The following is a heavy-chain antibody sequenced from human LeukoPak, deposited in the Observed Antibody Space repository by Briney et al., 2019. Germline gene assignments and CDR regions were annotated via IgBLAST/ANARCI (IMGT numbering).Heavy chain of an antibody. D-gene: IGHD1-26*01. Sequence: SETLSLTCTVSGASISSYYWSWIRQPAGKGLEWIGRIYSSRSIYNPSLKSRVAMSVDTSKNQFSLKLSSVTAADTAVYYCARAAGRDTTSGLDFDYWGQGILVTVSS. V-gene: IGHV4-4*07. J-gene: IGHJ4*02. CDR3: ARAAGRDTTSGLDFDY. CDR1: GASISSYY. CDR2: IYSSRS.